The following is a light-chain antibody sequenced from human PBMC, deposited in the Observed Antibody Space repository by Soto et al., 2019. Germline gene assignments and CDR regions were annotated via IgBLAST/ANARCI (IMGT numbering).Light chain of an antibody. Sequence: DIQMTQSPSTLSASVGDTVTITCRASQSISAWLAWYQQKPGKAPKLLIYKASSLESGVPSRFSGIGSGTEFTLTISSLQPDDFATYYCQQYNNYGSWTFGQGTKVEIK. CDR2: KAS. CDR1: QSISAW. V-gene: IGKV1-5*03. CDR3: QQYNNYGSWT. J-gene: IGKJ1*01.